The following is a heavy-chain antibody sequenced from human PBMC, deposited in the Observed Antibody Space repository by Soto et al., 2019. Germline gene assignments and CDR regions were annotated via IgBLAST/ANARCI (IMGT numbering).Heavy chain of an antibody. Sequence: GGSLRLSCAASGFTFSSYAMSWVRQAPGKGLEWVSAIGGSGGSTYYADSVKGRFAISRDNSKNTLYLQMNSLRAEDTAVYYCAKAATGYSRYYFDYWGQGTLVTVSS. J-gene: IGHJ4*02. CDR3: AKAATGYSRYYFDY. V-gene: IGHV3-23*01. CDR2: IGGSGGST. CDR1: GFTFSSYA. D-gene: IGHD5-18*01.